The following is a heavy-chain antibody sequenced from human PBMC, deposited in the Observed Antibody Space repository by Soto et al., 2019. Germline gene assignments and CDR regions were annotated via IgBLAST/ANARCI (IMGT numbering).Heavy chain of an antibody. V-gene: IGHV3-23*01. D-gene: IGHD6-19*01. Sequence: GGSLRLSCAASGFTFSSCALGWVRQAPGKGLEWVSDIIDSGGSTYYADSVKGRFTISRDNSKSTLYLQMNSLRAEDTAVYYCAKDSSGWYDAFDIWGQGTMVTVSS. CDR1: GFTFSSCA. CDR2: IIDSGGST. J-gene: IGHJ3*02. CDR3: AKDSSGWYDAFDI.